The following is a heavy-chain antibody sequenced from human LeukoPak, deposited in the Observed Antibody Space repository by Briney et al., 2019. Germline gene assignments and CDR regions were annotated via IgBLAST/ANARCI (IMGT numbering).Heavy chain of an antibody. CDR1: GYSFTSYW. D-gene: IGHD6-13*01. Sequence: GESLRISCQASGYSFTSYWIGWVRQMPGKGLEWMGIIYPDDSDTRYSPSFQGQVTISADKSINTAYLQWSSLKASDTAMYYCARRFRYRSSWCDYWGQGTLGTVSS. J-gene: IGHJ4*02. CDR3: ARRFRYRSSWCDY. CDR2: IYPDDSDT. V-gene: IGHV5-51*01.